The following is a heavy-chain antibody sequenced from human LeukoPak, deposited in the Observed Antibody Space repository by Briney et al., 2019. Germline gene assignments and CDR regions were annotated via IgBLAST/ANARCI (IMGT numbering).Heavy chain of an antibody. V-gene: IGHV3-53*01. CDR1: GVTVSSHY. J-gene: IGHJ4*02. CDR2: IYSNGGT. D-gene: IGHD6-13*01. Sequence: GGSLRLSCAASGVTVSSHYMSWVRQAPGKGLEWVSVIYSNGGTSYADSVKGRFTISRDNSENTLYLQMDGLRAEDTAIYYCAPDLRGSAWSLDDWGQGSLVTVSS. CDR3: APDLRGSAWSLDD.